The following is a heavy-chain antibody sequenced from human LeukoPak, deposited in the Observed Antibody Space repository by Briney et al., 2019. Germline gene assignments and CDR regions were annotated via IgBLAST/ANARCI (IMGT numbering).Heavy chain of an antibody. CDR2: IKQDGSEK. CDR3: TTDFLGQGGSLFDH. D-gene: IGHD2/OR15-2a*01. V-gene: IGHV3-7*03. Sequence: GGSLRLSCAASGFTFSSYAMSWVRQAPGKGLEWVANIKQDGSEKYYVDSVKDRFTISRDNAKNSLYLQMNSLKTEDTAVYYCTTDFLGQGGSLFDHWGQGTLVTVSS. CDR1: GFTFSSYA. J-gene: IGHJ4*02.